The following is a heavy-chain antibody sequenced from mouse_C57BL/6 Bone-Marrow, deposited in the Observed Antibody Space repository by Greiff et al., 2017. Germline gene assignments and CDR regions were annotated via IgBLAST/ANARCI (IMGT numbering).Heavy chain of an antibody. CDR1: GFTFSDYY. Sequence: EVKLVESEGGLVQPGSSMKLSCTASGFTFSDYYMAWVRQVPEKGLEWVANINYDGSSTYYLDSLKSRFIISRDNAKNILYLQMSSLKSEDTATYYCASYGSSAGYFDVWGTGTTVTVSS. J-gene: IGHJ1*03. CDR2: INYDGSST. V-gene: IGHV5-16*01. CDR3: ASYGSSAGYFDV. D-gene: IGHD1-1*01.